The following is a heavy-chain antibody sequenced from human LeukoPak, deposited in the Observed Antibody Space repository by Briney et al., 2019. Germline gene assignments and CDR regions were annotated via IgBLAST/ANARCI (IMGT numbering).Heavy chain of an antibody. V-gene: IGHV3-21*01. D-gene: IGHD3-10*01. J-gene: IGHJ4*02. CDR1: GFTFSSYS. Sequence: GGSLRLXCAASGFTFSSYSMNWVRQAPGKGLEWVSSISSSSSYIYYADSVKGRFTISRDNAKNSLYLQMDSLRAEDTAVYYCARDNRGEVVDYWGQGTLVTVSS. CDR2: ISSSSSYI. CDR3: ARDNRGEVVDY.